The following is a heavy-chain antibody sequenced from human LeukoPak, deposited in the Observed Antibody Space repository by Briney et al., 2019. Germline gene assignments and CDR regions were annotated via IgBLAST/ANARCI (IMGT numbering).Heavy chain of an antibody. D-gene: IGHD3-10*01. V-gene: IGHV4-34*01. J-gene: IGHJ4*02. Sequence: SETLSLTCAVYGGSFSGYYWSWIRQPPGKGLEWIGEINHSGSTNYNPSLKSRVTISVDTSKNQFSLKLSSVTAADTAVYYCAEGNGGSGRADYWGQGTLVTVSS. CDR1: GGSFSGYY. CDR3: AEGNGGSGRADY. CDR2: INHSGST.